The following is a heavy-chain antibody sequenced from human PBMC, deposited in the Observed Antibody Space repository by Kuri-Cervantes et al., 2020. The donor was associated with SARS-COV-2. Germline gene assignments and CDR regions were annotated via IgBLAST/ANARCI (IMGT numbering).Heavy chain of an antibody. CDR2: ISGSGGST. CDR3: AKGIAVATGYFDY. V-gene: IGHV3-23*01. CDR1: GFTFSSYA. J-gene: IGHJ4*02. Sequence: GESLKISCAASGFTFSSYAMSWVRQAPGKGLEWVSAISGSGGSTYYADSVKGRFTISRDNSKNTLYLQMNGLRAEDTAVYYCAKGIAVATGYFDYWGQGTLVTVSS. D-gene: IGHD6-19*01.